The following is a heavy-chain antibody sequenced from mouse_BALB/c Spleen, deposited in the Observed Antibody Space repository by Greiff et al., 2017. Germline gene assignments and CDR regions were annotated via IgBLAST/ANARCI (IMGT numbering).Heavy chain of an antibody. CDR3: ARRSMITTLDY. J-gene: IGHJ4*01. V-gene: IGHV5-12-2*01. CDR2: ISNGGGST. CDR1: GFTFSSYT. Sequence: EVQVVESGGGLVQPGGSLKLSCAASGFTFSSYTMSWVRQTPEKRLEWVAYISNGGGSTYYPDTVKGRFTISRDNAKNTLYLQMSSLKSEDTAMYYCARRSMITTLDYWGQGTSVTVSS. D-gene: IGHD2-4*01.